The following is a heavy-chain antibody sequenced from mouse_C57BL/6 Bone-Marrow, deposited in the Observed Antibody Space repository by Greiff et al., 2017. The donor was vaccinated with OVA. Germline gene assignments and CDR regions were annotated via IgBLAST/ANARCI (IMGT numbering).Heavy chain of an antibody. CDR2: IWSGGST. V-gene: IGHV2-2*01. J-gene: IGHJ2*01. CDR3: ARNRDYYGSPLHFDY. D-gene: IGHD1-1*01. CDR1: GFSLTSYG. Sequence: QVQLHQSGPGLVQPSPSLSISCTVSGFSLTSYGVHWVRQSPGKGLEWLGVIWSGGSTDYNAAFISRLSISKDNSKSQVFFKMNSLQADDTAIYYCARNRDYYGSPLHFDYWGQGTTLTVSS.